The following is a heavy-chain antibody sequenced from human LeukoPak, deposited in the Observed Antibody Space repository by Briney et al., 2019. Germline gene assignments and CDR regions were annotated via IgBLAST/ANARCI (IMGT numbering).Heavy chain of an antibody. CDR2: IYPGDSDT. J-gene: IGHJ4*02. CDR3: ARLKSRAASEDY. V-gene: IGHV5-51*01. CDR1: EYSFTSYW. D-gene: IGHD6-13*01. Sequence: GESLKISCKGSEYSFTSYWIGWVRQMPGKGLEWMGIIYPGDSDTRYGPSFQGQVTISADKSVNTAYLQWSSLKASDTAMYYCARLKSRAASEDYWGQGTLVTVSS.